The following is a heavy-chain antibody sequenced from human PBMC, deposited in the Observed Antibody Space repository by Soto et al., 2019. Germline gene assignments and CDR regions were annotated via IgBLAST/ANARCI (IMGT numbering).Heavy chain of an antibody. V-gene: IGHV4-31*03. J-gene: IGHJ5*02. CDR1: GGSISSGGYY. D-gene: IGHD6-6*01. CDR3: ARDVRSSSFHVNRFAP. CDR2: IYYSGST. Sequence: SETLSLTCTVSGGSISSGGYYWSWIRQHPGKGLEWIGYIYYSGSTYYNPSLKSRVTISVDTSKNQFSLKLSSVTAADTAVYYRARDVRSSSFHVNRFAPSGQGTLVPGSS.